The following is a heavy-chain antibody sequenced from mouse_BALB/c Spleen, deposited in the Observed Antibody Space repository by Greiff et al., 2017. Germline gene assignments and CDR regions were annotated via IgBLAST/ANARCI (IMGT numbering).Heavy chain of an antibody. D-gene: IGHD4-1*01. CDR3: ARVRLGAMDY. J-gene: IGHJ4*01. Sequence: EVQLVESGGGLVQPGASLKLSCESNEYEFPSHDMSWVRKTPEKRLELVAAINSDGGSTYYPDTMERRFIIARDNTKKTLYLQMSSLRSEDTAVYYWARVRLGAMDYWGQGTSVTVSA. V-gene: IGHV5-2*01. CDR1: EYEFPSHD. CDR2: INSDGGST.